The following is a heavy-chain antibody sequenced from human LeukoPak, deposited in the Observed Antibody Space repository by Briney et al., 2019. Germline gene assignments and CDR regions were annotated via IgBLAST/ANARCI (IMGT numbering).Heavy chain of an antibody. CDR1: GFTFSSYS. V-gene: IGHV3-21*01. CDR2: ISSSSSYI. Sequence: PGGSLRLSCAASGFTFSSYSMNWVRQAPGKGLEWVSSISSSSSYIYYTDSVKGRFTISRDNAKNSLYLQMNSLRAEDTAVYYCAVVGGIAALPDMDVWGKGTTVTVSS. J-gene: IGHJ6*03. CDR3: AVVGGIAALPDMDV. D-gene: IGHD6-6*01.